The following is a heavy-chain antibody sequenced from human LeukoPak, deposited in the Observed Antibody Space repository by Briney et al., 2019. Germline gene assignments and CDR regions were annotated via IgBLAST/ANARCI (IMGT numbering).Heavy chain of an antibody. V-gene: IGHV3-7*01. Sequence: GGSLRLSCAASGFTFSSYWMSWVRQAPGKGLEWVANIKQDGSEKYYVDSVKGRFTISRDNAKNSLYLQMNSLRAEDTAVYYCARGKRYYYDSSGYYYFDYWGQGTLVTVSS. CDR1: GFTFSSYW. CDR3: ARGKRYYYDSSGYYYFDY. D-gene: IGHD3-22*01. CDR2: IKQDGSEK. J-gene: IGHJ4*02.